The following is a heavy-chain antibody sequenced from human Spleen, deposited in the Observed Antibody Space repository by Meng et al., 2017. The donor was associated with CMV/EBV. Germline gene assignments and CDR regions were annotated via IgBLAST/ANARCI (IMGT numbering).Heavy chain of an antibody. J-gene: IGHJ4*02. CDR1: GFTFDDYA. Sequence: SLKISCAASGFTFDDYAMHWVRQAPGKGLEWVSGISWNSGSIGYVDSVKGRFTISGDNAKSYADSVKGRFTISRDETKNSLYLHMNSLRAEDAAVYYCVRGWALSYWGQGTLVTVSS. CDR3: LYLHMNSLRAEDAAVYYCVRGWALSY. V-gene: IGHV3-9*01. CDR2: ISWNSGSI. D-gene: IGHD3-10*02.